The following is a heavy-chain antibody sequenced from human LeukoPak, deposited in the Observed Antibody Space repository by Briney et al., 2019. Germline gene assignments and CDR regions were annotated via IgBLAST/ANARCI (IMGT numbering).Heavy chain of an antibody. CDR2: IKQDGSEK. V-gene: IGHV3-7*01. CDR3: ARVVAAAGLPDYYYGMDV. D-gene: IGHD6-13*01. Sequence: GGSLRLSCAASGFTFSSYWMSWVRQAPGKGLEWVANIKQDGSEKYYVDSVKGRFTISRDNAKNSPYLQMNSLRAEDTAVYYCARVVAAAGLPDYYYGMDVWGQGTTVIVSS. J-gene: IGHJ6*02. CDR1: GFTFSSYW.